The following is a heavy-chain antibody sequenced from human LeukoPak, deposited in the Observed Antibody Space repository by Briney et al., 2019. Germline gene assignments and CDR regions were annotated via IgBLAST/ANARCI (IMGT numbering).Heavy chain of an antibody. CDR1: GYTFTSYG. J-gene: IGHJ6*03. V-gene: IGHV1-18*01. CDR3: ARGIAAATAGYYYYMDG. Sequence: ASVKVSCKASGYTFTSYGISWVRQAPGQGLEWMGWISAYNGNTNYAQKLQGRVTMTTDTSTSTAYMELRSLRSDDTAVYYCARGIAAATAGYYYYMDGWGKGTTVTVSS. CDR2: ISAYNGNT. D-gene: IGHD6-13*01.